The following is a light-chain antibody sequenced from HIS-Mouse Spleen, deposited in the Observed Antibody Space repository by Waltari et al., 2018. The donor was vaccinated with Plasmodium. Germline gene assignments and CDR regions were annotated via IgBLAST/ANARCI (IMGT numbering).Light chain of an antibody. CDR3: GLYMGSGIWV. CDR1: SGSVSTSYY. V-gene: IGLV8-61*01. Sequence: QTVVTQEPSFSVSPGGTVTLTCGLSSGSVSTSYYPSWYQQTPGQAPRTLISSTNTPSPGVPDRFSGSILGNKAALTITGAQADDESDYYCGLYMGSGIWVFGGGTKLTVL. J-gene: IGLJ3*02. CDR2: STN.